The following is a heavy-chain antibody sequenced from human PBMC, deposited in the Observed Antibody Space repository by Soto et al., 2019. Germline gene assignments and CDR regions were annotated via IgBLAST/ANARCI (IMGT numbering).Heavy chain of an antibody. J-gene: IGHJ4*02. CDR3: ARQVDYGDYTLDY. CDR2: IYYSGST. CDR1: GGSISSSSYY. V-gene: IGHV4-39*01. D-gene: IGHD4-17*01. Sequence: SETLSLTCTVSGGSISSSSYYWGWIRQPPGKGLEWIGSIYYSGSTYYNPSLKSRVAISVDTSKNQFSLKLSSVTAADTAVYYCARQVDYGDYTLDYWGQGTLVTVSS.